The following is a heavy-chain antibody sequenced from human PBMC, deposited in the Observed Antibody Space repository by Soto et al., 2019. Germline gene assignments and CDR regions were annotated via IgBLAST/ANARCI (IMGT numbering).Heavy chain of an antibody. J-gene: IGHJ4*02. CDR2: IYYSGTT. CDR1: GGSMSSYY. CDR3: ARTSRFDC. V-gene: IGHV4-59*12. Sequence: SETLSLTCTASGGSMSSYYWSWIRQPPGKGLEWIGYIYYSGTTYYNPSLKSRVTISVDTSKNQFSLKLSSVTAADTAVYYCARTSRFDCWGQGTLVTVSS. D-gene: IGHD6-6*01.